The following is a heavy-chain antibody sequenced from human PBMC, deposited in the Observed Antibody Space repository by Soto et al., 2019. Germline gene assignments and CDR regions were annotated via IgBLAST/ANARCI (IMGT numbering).Heavy chain of an antibody. V-gene: IGHV3-7*01. CDR3: ARDGVAAVVYYYYGMDV. D-gene: IGHD6-13*01. J-gene: IGHJ6*02. Sequence: SVGSLRLSCAASGFTFSSYWMSWVRQAPGKGLEWVANIKQDGSEKYYVDSVKGRFTISRDNAKNSLYLQMNSLRAEDTAVYYCARDGVAAVVYYYYGMDVWGQGTTVTVSS. CDR1: GFTFSSYW. CDR2: IKQDGSEK.